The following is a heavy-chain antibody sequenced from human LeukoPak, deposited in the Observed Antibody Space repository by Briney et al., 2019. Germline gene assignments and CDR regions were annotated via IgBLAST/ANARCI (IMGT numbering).Heavy chain of an antibody. V-gene: IGHV1-8*01. Sequence: GLEWMGWMNPNSGNTGYAQKFQGRVTMTRNTSISTAYMELSSLRSEDTAVYYCARADWFDPWGQGTLVTVSS. D-gene: IGHD6-19*01. J-gene: IGHJ5*02. CDR2: MNPNSGNT. CDR3: ARADWFDP.